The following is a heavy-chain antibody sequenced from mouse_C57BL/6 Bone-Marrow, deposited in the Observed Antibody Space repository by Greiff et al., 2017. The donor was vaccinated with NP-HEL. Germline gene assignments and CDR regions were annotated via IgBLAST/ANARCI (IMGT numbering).Heavy chain of an antibody. CDR3: ARLYYSLDY. CDR1: GYAFSSSW. J-gene: IGHJ2*01. Sequence: VQLQQSGPELVKPGASVKISCKASGYAFSSSWMNWVKQRPGKGLEWIGRIYPGDGDTNYNGKFKGKATLTADKSSSTAYMQLSSLTSEDSAVYFCARLYYSLDYWGQGTTLTVSS. CDR2: IYPGDGDT. V-gene: IGHV1-82*01. D-gene: IGHD2-12*01.